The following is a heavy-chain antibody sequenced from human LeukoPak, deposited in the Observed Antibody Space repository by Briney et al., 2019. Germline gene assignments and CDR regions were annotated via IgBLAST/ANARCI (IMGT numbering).Heavy chain of an antibody. D-gene: IGHD4-17*01. V-gene: IGHV4-31*03. J-gene: IGHJ4*02. Sequence: SQTLSLTCTVSGDSISSGGYYWSWLRHHPGKGLEWIGYIFNSGNTYYNPSLRSRVTISADTSKNQFSLNLSSVTAADTAVYYCARDSVTSVDYWGQGTLVTVSS. CDR3: ARDSVTSVDY. CDR1: GDSISSGGYY. CDR2: IFNSGNT.